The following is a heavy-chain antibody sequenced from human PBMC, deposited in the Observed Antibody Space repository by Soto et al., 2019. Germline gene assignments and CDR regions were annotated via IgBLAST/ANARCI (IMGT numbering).Heavy chain of an antibody. CDR2: ISGSGAGT. CDR3: AKRRVGSRGLSP. J-gene: IGHJ5*02. CDR1: GFTFSSYA. Sequence: EVQLLESGGGLAQPGGSLRLSCAASGFTFSSYAMSWVRQAPGKGLEWVSAISGSGAGTFYAASVKGRCTISRDNSKNTLYLQMNSLRAEDTAVYYCAKRRVGSRGLSPWGQGTLVIVS. V-gene: IGHV3-23*01. D-gene: IGHD3-16*02.